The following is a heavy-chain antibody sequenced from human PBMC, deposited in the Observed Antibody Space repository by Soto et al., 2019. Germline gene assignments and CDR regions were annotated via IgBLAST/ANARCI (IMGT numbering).Heavy chain of an antibody. CDR3: ARDTLGGAYDFCH. V-gene: IGHV3-66*01. D-gene: IGHD3-3*01. Sequence: EVQLVESGGGLVQPGGSLRLSCAASGFSVSNLYMTWVRQAPGKGLEWVSVISSGGSRYYAESVKGRFTSSRDHSKNTLYLQMKSLRAGDTAVYYCARDTLGGAYDFCHGGQGTLVTVSS. CDR2: ISSGGSR. J-gene: IGHJ4*02. CDR1: GFSVSNLY.